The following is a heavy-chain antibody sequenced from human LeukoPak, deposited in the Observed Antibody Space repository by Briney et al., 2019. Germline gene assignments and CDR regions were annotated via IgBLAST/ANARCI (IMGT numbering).Heavy chain of an antibody. Sequence: GASVKVSCKASGYTFTSYAMHWVRQAPGQRLEWMGWINAGNGNTKYSQEFQERVTITRDMSTSTAYMELSSLRSEDTAVYYCAADSGQIWFGELSNYYYYYMDVWGKGTTVTISS. CDR1: GYTFTSYA. CDR2: INAGNGNT. CDR3: AADSGQIWFGELSNYYYYYMDV. D-gene: IGHD3-10*01. J-gene: IGHJ6*03. V-gene: IGHV1-3*03.